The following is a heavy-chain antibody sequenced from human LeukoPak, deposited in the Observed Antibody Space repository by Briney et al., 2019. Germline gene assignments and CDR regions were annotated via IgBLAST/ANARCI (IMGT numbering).Heavy chain of an antibody. V-gene: IGHV1-69*13. CDR1: GGTFISYA. CDR2: IIPIFGTA. CDR3: ARDSGVEMATFDY. D-gene: IGHD5-24*01. J-gene: IGHJ4*02. Sequence: SVKVSCKASGGTFISYAISWVRQAPGQGLKWMGGIIPIFGTANYAQKFQGRVTITADESTSTAYMELSSLRSEDTAVYYCARDSGVEMATFDYWGQGTLVTVSS.